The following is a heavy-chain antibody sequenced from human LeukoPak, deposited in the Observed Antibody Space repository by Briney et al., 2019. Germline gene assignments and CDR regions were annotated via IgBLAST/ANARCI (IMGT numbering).Heavy chain of an antibody. D-gene: IGHD3-22*01. Sequence: AASVKVSCKASGYTFTSYDINWVRQATGQGLEWMGWINPNSGGTNYAQKFQGRVTMTRDTSISTAYMELSRLRSDDTAVYYCARDPRAYYDSSGYYYFDYWGQGTLVTVSS. CDR1: GYTFTSYD. CDR3: ARDPRAYYDSSGYYYFDY. CDR2: INPNSGGT. J-gene: IGHJ4*02. V-gene: IGHV1-2*02.